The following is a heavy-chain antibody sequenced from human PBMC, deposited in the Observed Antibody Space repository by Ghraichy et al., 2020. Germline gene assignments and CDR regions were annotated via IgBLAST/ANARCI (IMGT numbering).Heavy chain of an antibody. J-gene: IGHJ3*01. CDR3: ARDSGYYARRSALDL. Sequence: GSLNISCAASGFTFSAYSMNWVRQAPGKGPEWVSYISDSNGFIYYADSVRGRFTISRDNAKNSLYLQMNSLRDDDTAVYYCARDSGYYARRSALDLWGQGTMVSVSS. D-gene: IGHD3-22*01. CDR2: ISDSNGFI. V-gene: IGHV3-48*02. CDR1: GFTFSAYS.